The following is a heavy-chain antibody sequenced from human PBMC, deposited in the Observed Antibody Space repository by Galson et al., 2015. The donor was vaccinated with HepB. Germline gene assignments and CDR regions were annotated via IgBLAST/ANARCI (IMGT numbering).Heavy chain of an antibody. CDR2: IIPIFGTA. CDR3: ARGTIFGVVIPSTYGMDV. V-gene: IGHV1-69*13. D-gene: IGHD3-3*01. CDR1: GGTFSSYA. Sequence: SVKVSCKASGGTFSSYAISWVRQAPGQGLEWMGGIIPIFGTANYAQKFQGRVTITADESTSTAYMELSSLRSEDTAVYYCARGTIFGVVIPSTYGMDVWGQGTTVTVSS. J-gene: IGHJ6*02.